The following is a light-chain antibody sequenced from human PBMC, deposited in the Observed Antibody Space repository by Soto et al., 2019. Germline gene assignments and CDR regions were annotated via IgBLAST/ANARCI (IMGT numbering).Light chain of an antibody. CDR2: AAS. CDR1: QSIGGF. V-gene: IGKV1-39*01. CDR3: QQTYSPLLT. Sequence: DIQMTQSPSSLSVSVGDRVTITCRASQSIGGFLNWYQQKLGKAPKLLIYAASCLQSGVPSRFSGSGSGTDFTLTISSLQPEDFETYYCQQTYSPLLTFGGGTKVDIK. J-gene: IGKJ4*01.